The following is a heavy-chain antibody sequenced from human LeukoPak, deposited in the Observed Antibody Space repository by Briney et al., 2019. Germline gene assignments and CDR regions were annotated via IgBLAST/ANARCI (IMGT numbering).Heavy chain of an antibody. D-gene: IGHD1-7*01. J-gene: IGHJ4*02. CDR3: ARAWDQYNWNYGSDY. V-gene: IGHV1-18*01. CDR2: ISAYNGNT. CDR1: GYTFTSYG. Sequence: ASVKVSCKASGYTFTSYGISWVRQAPGQGLEWMGWISAYNGNTNYAQKLQGRVTMTTDTSTSTAYMELRSLRPDDTAVYYCARAWDQYNWNYGSDYWGQGTLVTVSS.